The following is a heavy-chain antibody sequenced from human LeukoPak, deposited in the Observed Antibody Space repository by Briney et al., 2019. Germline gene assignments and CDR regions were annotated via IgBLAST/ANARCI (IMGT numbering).Heavy chain of an antibody. J-gene: IGHJ4*02. D-gene: IGHD6-13*01. Sequence: SETLSLTCTVSGGSINSYYWTWIRQPPGKGLEWIGYISYSGSTNYNPSLESRVSISVDTSKNQFSLKLSSVTAADTAVYYCARFGSSWYFDYWGQGTLVTVSS. V-gene: IGHV4-59*08. CDR3: ARFGSSWYFDY. CDR2: ISYSGST. CDR1: GGSINSYY.